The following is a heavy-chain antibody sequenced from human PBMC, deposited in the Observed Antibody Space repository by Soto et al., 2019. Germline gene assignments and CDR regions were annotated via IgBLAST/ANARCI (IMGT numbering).Heavy chain of an antibody. CDR2: ISGSGGST. V-gene: IGHV3-23*01. Sequence: EVQLLESGGGLVQPGGSLRLSCAASGFTFTSYAMNWVRQAPGKGLERVSVISGSGGSTYYADSVKGRFTISRDNSKNTLYLQMNSLRAEDTAVYYCAKRTTGWYFDLWGRGTLVTVSS. CDR3: AKRTTGWYFDL. J-gene: IGHJ2*01. CDR1: GFTFTSYA.